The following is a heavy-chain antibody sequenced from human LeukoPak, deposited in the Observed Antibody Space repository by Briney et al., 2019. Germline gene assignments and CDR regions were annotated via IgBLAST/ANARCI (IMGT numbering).Heavy chain of an antibody. V-gene: IGHV4-61*02. CDR3: ARGYYYYYYMDV. CDR1: GGSISSGSYY. J-gene: IGHJ6*03. Sequence: PSETLSLTCTVSGGSISSGSYYWSWIRQPAGKGLEWIGCIYTSGSTNYNPSLKSRVTISVDTSKNQFSLKLSSVTAADTAVYYCARGYYYYYYMDVWGKGTTVTVSS. CDR2: IYTSGST.